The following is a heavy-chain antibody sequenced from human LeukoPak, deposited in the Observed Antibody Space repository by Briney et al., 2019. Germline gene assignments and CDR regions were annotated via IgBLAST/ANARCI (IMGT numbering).Heavy chain of an antibody. CDR2: VSYEGKSQ. J-gene: IGHJ4*02. V-gene: IGHV3-30*18. CDR1: GFTFSNYG. CDR3: AKEGTAQISAWYDY. Sequence: GGSLRLSCATSGFTFSNYGMHWVRQAPGKGLEWVAVVSYEGKSQYYADSVRGRFTISRDNSKNTLYLQMNSLRGEDAAVYYCAKEGTAQISAWYDYWGQGTLVTVSS. D-gene: IGHD2-15*01.